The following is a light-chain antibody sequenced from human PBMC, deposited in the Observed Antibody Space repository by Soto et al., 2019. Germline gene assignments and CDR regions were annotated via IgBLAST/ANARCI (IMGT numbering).Light chain of an antibody. J-gene: IGKJ3*01. CDR3: QQYGSSPVT. CDR1: QRVSSSY. V-gene: IGKV3-20*01. CDR2: GAS. Sequence: EIVLTQSPGTLSLSPGERATLSCRARQRVSSSYLDWYQQKPGQAPRLLIYGASSRATGIPDRFSSSGSGTDFTLTISKLEPEDFAVYYCQQYGSSPVTFGPGTKLDIK.